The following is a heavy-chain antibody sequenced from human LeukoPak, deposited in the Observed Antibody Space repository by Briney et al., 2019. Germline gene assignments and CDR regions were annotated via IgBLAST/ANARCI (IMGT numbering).Heavy chain of an antibody. CDR1: GFTFSSYG. J-gene: IGHJ5*02. CDR2: ISCDGSNK. CDR3: AKTPRNWNYPNWFDP. D-gene: IGHD1-7*01. V-gene: IGHV3-30*18. Sequence: GRSLRLSCAASGFTFSSYGMHWVRQAPGKGLEWVAVISCDGSNKYYADSVKGRFTISRDNSKNTLYLQMNSLRAEDTAVYYCAKTPRNWNYPNWFDPWGQGTLVTVSS.